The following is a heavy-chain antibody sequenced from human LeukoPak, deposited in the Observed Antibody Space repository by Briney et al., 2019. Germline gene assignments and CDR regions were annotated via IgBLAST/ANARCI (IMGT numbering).Heavy chain of an antibody. CDR3: ARGDLVIP. D-gene: IGHD3-22*01. CDR1: GGSISSSSYY. Sequence: SETLSLTCTVSGGSISSSSYYWGWIRQPPGKGLEWIGSIYYSGSTYYNPSLKSRVTISVDTSKNQFSLKLSSVTAADTAVYYCARGDLVIPGGQGTLVTVSS. J-gene: IGHJ4*02. CDR2: IYYSGST. V-gene: IGHV4-39*07.